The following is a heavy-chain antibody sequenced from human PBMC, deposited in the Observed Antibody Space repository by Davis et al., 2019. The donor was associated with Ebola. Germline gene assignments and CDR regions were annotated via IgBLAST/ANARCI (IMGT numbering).Heavy chain of an antibody. V-gene: IGHV1-18*04. CDR2: ISAYNGNT. Sequence: ASVKVSCKASGYTFTNYYMHWVRQAPGQGLEWMGWISAYNGNTNYAQKLQGRVTITRDTSASTAYMELSSLRSEDTAVYYCARGGYSYEYYGMDVWGQGTTVTVSS. D-gene: IGHD5-18*01. CDR1: GYTFTNYY. J-gene: IGHJ6*02. CDR3: ARGGYSYEYYGMDV.